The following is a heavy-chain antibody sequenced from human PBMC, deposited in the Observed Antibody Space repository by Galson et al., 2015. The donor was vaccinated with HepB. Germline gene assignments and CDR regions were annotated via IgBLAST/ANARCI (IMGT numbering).Heavy chain of an antibody. CDR1: GFTFSNAW. D-gene: IGHD2-2*01. J-gene: IGHJ6*03. Sequence: SLRLSCAASGFTFSNAWMNWVRQAPGKGLEWVGRIKSKTDGGTTDYAAPVKGRFTISRDDSKNTLYLQMNSLKTEDTAVYYCTTVVPAASQIYYYYYYMDVWGKGTTVTVSS. V-gene: IGHV3-15*07. CDR2: IKSKTDGGTT. CDR3: TTVVPAASQIYYYYYYMDV.